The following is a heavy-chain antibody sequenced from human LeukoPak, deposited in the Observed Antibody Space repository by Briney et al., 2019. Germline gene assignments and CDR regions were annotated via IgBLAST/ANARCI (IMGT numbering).Heavy chain of an antibody. J-gene: IGHJ6*02. D-gene: IGHD3-3*01. CDR3: ARALSIPQGFWSGYYPYYYYGMDV. CDR1: GYTFTGYY. Sequence: ASVKVSCKASGYTFTGYYMHWVRQAPGQGLEWMGWINPNSGGTNYAQKFQGRVTMTRDTSISTAYMELSRLRSDDTAVYYCARALSIPQGFWSGYYPYYYYGMDVWGQGTTVTVSS. V-gene: IGHV1-2*02. CDR2: INPNSGGT.